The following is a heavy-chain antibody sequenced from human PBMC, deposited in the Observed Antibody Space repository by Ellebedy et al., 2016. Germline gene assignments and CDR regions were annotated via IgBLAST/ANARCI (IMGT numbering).Heavy chain of an antibody. V-gene: IGHV3-7*04. J-gene: IGHJ6*02. Sequence: GESLKISXAASGFTVNNNYMSWVRQAPGRGLEWVANINQDGIEEYYVDSVKGRFTLSRDNAKNSLYLQMNSLRAEDTATYYCARRMTIPGVSGWGYGLDVWGLGTTVIVSS. CDR2: INQDGIEE. D-gene: IGHD2-2*01. CDR1: GFTVNNNY. CDR3: ARRMTIPGVSGWGYGLDV.